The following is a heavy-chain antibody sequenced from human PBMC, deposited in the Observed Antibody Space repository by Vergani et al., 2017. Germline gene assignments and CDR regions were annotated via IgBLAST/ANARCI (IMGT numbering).Heavy chain of an antibody. J-gene: IGHJ4*02. CDR3: TSPLYYGSVSNDY. CDR1: GFTFSGSA. D-gene: IGHD3-10*01. CDR2: IRSKANSYAT. Sequence: VQLVQSGAEVKKPGASVKVSCKASGFTFSGSAMHWVRQASGKGLEWVGRIRSKANSYATAYAASVKGRFTISRDDSKNTAYLQMNSLKTEDTAVYYCTSPLYYGSVSNDYWGQGTLVAVSS. V-gene: IGHV3-73*01.